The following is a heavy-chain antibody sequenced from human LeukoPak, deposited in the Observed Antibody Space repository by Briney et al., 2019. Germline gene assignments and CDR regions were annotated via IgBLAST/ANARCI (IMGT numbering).Heavy chain of an antibody. CDR2: INYSGGT. CDR3: AGASIGPAGFSLDY. CDR1: GFPFSSYP. Sequence: GSLRLSCAGSGFPFSSYPISWVRQPPGKGLEWIGYINYSGGTNYNPPLNSRVIISVDTSKNQFSLKLSSVTAADTALYYCAGASIGPAGFSLDYWGQGTLVTVSS. J-gene: IGHJ4*02. V-gene: IGHV4-59*01. D-gene: IGHD6-13*01.